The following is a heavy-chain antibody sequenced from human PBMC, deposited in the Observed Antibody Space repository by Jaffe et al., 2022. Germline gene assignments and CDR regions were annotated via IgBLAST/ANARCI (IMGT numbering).Heavy chain of an antibody. V-gene: IGHV3-23*01. J-gene: IGHJ3*02. Sequence: EVQLLESGGGLVQPGGSLRLSCAASGFTFSSYAMSWVRQAPGKGLEWVSAISGSGGSTYYADSVKGRFTISRDNSKNTLYLQMNSLRAEDTAVYYCAKDQPGVTTKVPGAFDIWGQGTMVTVSS. CDR3: AKDQPGVTTKVPGAFDI. CDR1: GFTFSSYA. D-gene: IGHD4-4*01. CDR2: ISGSGGST.